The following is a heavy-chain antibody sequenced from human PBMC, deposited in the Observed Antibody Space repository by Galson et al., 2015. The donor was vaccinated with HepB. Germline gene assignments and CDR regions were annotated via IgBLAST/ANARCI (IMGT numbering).Heavy chain of an antibody. CDR1: GYTFTDYY. J-gene: IGHJ4*02. CDR3: VTFRAGYNPTKSNLPRDFDY. CDR2: VDPEDAKT. D-gene: IGHD5-24*01. Sequence: VKVSCKVSGYTFTDYYMHWVQQAPGKGLEWMGLVDPEDAKTIYAEKFQDRVTITADTSTATAYMELSSLRTEDTAVYYCVTFRAGYNPTKSNLPRDFDYWGQGTLVTVSS. V-gene: IGHV1-69-2*01.